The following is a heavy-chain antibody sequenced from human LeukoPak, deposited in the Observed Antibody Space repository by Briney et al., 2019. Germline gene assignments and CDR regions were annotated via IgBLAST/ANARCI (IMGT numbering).Heavy chain of an antibody. V-gene: IGHV4-39*01. CDR3: ARRHPGLPNWFDP. CDR1: GGSISSSSYY. J-gene: IGHJ5*02. CDR2: IYYSGST. Sequence: ETLSLTCTVSGGSISSSSYYWGWIRQPPGKGLEWIGSIYYSGSTYYNPSLKSRVTISVDTSKNQFSLKLSSVTAADTAVYYCARRHPGLPNWFDPWGQGTLVTVSS.